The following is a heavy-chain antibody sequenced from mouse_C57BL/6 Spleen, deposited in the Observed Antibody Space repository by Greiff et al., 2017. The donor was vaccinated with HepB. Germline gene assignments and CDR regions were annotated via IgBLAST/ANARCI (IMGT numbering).Heavy chain of an antibody. CDR2: IRNKAIGYTT. CDR3: ARSPNYYGSSYGYFDV. Sequence: DVMLVESGGGLVQPGGSLSLSCAASGFTFTDYYMSWVRQPPGKALEWLGFIRNKAIGYTTEYSASVKGRFTISRDNSQSILYLQMNALRAEDSATYYCARSPNYYGSSYGYFDVWGTGTTVTVSS. CDR1: GFTFTDYY. V-gene: IGHV7-3*01. D-gene: IGHD1-1*01. J-gene: IGHJ1*03.